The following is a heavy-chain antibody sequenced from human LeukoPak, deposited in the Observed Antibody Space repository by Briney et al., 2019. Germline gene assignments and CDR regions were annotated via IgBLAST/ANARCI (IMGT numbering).Heavy chain of an antibody. CDR2: ISYDGSSK. V-gene: IGHV3-30*18. J-gene: IGHJ6*02. CDR1: GFIFSSYG. D-gene: IGHD5-12*01. Sequence: GGSLRLSRAVSGFIFSSYGMNGVRQAPGRGLEWVAVISYDGSSKYYADSVKGRFTISRDNSKNTLYLQMNSLRAEDTAVYYCANEWLRHGYYCAMDFWGQGTTVTVSS. CDR3: ANEWLRHGYYCAMDF.